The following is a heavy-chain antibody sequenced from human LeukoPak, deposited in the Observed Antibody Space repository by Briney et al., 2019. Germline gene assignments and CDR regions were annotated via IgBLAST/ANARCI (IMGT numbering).Heavy chain of an antibody. CDR2: IYYSGNT. Sequence: PSETLSLTCTVSGDSISTSSFYWAWIRQPPGKGLEWIGSIYYSGNTYYNPSLKSRVNISVDTSKNQFSLTLTSVTAADTAVYYCARGNKRRWLQYHLDYWGQGTLVTVSS. D-gene: IGHD5-24*01. CDR1: GDSISTSSFY. V-gene: IGHV4-39*01. CDR3: ARGNKRRWLQYHLDY. J-gene: IGHJ4*02.